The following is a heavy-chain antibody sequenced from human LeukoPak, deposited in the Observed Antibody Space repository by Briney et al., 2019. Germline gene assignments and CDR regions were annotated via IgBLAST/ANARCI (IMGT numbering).Heavy chain of an antibody. V-gene: IGHV1-69*05. D-gene: IGHD2-2*03. J-gene: IGHJ6*03. CDR3: ARGDGYCSSTSCRNYYYYYMDV. CDR2: IIPIFGTA. Sequence: SVKDSCKASGGTFSSYAISWVRQAPGQGLEWMGGIIPIFGTANYAQKFQGRVTITTDESTSTAYMELSSLRSEDTAVYYCARGDGYCSSTSCRNYYYYYMDVWGKGTTVTVSS. CDR1: GGTFSSYA.